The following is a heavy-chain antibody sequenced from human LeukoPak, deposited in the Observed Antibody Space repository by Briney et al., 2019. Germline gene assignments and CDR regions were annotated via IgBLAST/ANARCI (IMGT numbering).Heavy chain of an antibody. CDR3: ARGPLKSSSHGFDY. J-gene: IGHJ4*02. CDR2: INHSGST. V-gene: IGHV4-34*01. D-gene: IGHD6-13*01. Sequence: SETLSLTCAVYGGSFSGYYWSWIRQPPGKGLEWIGEINHSGSTNCNPSLKSRVTISVDTSKNQFSLKLSSVTAADTAVYYCARGPLKSSSHGFDYWGQGTLVTVSS. CDR1: GGSFSGYY.